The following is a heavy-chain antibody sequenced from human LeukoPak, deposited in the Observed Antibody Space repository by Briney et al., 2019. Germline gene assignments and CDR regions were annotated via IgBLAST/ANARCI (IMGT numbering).Heavy chain of an antibody. Sequence: ASAKVSCKASGYTCTSYGISWVRQAPGQGLEWMGWISAYNGNTNYAQKLQGRVTMTTDTSTSTAYMELRSLRSDDTAVYYCARDDYSNRRFDYWGQGTLVTVSS. V-gene: IGHV1-18*01. CDR1: GYTCTSYG. CDR2: ISAYNGNT. D-gene: IGHD4-11*01. CDR3: ARDDYSNRRFDY. J-gene: IGHJ4*02.